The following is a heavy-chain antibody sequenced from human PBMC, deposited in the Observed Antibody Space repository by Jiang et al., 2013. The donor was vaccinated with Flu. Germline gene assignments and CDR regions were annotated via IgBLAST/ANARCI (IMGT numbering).Heavy chain of an antibody. CDR2: TYYRSKWYN. Sequence: EWLGRTYYRSKWYNDYAVSVKGRITINPDTSKNQLSLQLNSVTPEDTAVFYCARQGTGGRSFDIWGQGTMVTVSS. V-gene: IGHV6-1*01. J-gene: IGHJ3*02. CDR3: ARQGTGGRSFDI. D-gene: IGHD2-8*02.